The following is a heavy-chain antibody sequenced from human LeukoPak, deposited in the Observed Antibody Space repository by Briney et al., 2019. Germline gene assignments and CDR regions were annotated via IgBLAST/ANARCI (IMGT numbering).Heavy chain of an antibody. CDR2: IYHSGST. D-gene: IGHD6-13*01. J-gene: IGHJ5*02. CDR1: GYSISSGYY. V-gene: IGHV4-38-2*02. CDR3: ARGRSSSWYSWRTNWFDP. Sequence: PSETLSLTCTVSGYSISSGYYWGWIRQPPEKGLEWIGSIYHSGSTYYNPSLKSRVTISVDTSKNQFSLKLSSVTAADTAVYYCARGRSSSWYSWRTNWFDPWGQGTLVTVSS.